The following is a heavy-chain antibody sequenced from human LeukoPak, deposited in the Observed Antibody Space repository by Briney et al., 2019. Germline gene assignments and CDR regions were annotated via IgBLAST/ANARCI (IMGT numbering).Heavy chain of an antibody. Sequence: ASVKVSCKASGYTFTSYYMHWVRQAPGQGLEWMGIINPSGGSTSYAQKFQGRVTMTRDMSTSTAYMELRSLRSDDTAVYYCARVSGGPCDYWGQGTLVTVSS. J-gene: IGHJ4*02. CDR1: GYTFTSYY. V-gene: IGHV1-46*01. CDR2: INPSGGST. CDR3: ARVSGGPCDY. D-gene: IGHD2-15*01.